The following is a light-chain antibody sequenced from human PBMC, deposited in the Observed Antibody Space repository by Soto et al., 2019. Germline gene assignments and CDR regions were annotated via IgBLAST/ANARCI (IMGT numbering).Light chain of an antibody. Sequence: EIVMTQSPATLSVSPGGRATLSCRASQSVRSHLAWYQQKPGQAPRLLIYGASTRATGVPARFRGSGSGTEFTLTISSLQAEYFAVYYCQQYNDLPITFGQGTGLEI. J-gene: IGKJ5*01. CDR1: QSVRSH. CDR2: GAS. CDR3: QQYNDLPIT. V-gene: IGKV3-15*01.